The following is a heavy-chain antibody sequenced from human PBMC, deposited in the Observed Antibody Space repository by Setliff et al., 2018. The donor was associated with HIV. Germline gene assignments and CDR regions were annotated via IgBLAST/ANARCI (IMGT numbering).Heavy chain of an antibody. CDR3: ARVGANFDY. V-gene: IGHV3-21*01. CDR2: ISSSSRSK. CDR1: GFTFSTYS. J-gene: IGHJ4*02. D-gene: IGHD1-26*01. Sequence: GSLRLSCEASGFTFSTYSMNWVRQAPGKGLEWVSSISSSSRSKYYADSVKGRFTISRDNAKNSLYLQMNSLTAEDTAVYYCARVGANFDYWGQGTLVTVSS.